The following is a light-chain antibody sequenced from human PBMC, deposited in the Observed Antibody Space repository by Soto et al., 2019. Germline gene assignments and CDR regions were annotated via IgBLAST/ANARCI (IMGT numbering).Light chain of an antibody. CDR1: SSDVGGYNY. CDR2: DVS. Sequence: QSALTQPASVSGFPGQPITISCTGTSSDVGGYNYVSWYQQHPGKAPQFIIYDVSNRPSGVSNRFSGSKSGNTASLTIFGLQAEDEADYYCSSFTSISTLVFGGGTKLTVL. CDR3: SSFTSISTLV. J-gene: IGLJ2*01. V-gene: IGLV2-14*01.